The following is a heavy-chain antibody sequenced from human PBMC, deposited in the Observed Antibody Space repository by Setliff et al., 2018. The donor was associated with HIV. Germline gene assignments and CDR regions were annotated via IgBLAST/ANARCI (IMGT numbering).Heavy chain of an antibody. CDR3: VSHVWSDDFLVPGWFDS. CDR2: VYYSGIT. Sequence: KTSETLSLTCTVSGGSIIDSRYFWGWIRQPPGKGLEWIGSVYYSGITYYSSSLKSRVTVSVDTSRIQFSLKLTSVTAADTAVYKCVSHVWSDDFLVPGWFDSWSQGTLVTVSS. D-gene: IGHD3-3*01. J-gene: IGHJ5*01. V-gene: IGHV4-39*01. CDR1: GGSIIDSRYF.